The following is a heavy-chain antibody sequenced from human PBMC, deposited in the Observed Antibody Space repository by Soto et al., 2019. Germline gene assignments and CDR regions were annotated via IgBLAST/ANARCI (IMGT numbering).Heavy chain of an antibody. CDR3: ARAWKIEKFGVISMSKGLDV. D-gene: IGHD3-3*01. CDR1: GFIFSDYY. J-gene: IGHJ6*02. V-gene: IGHV3-11*01. CDR2: SSNRDRST. Sequence: QVQLVESGGGLVKPGGSLRLSCAASGFIFSDYYMTWIRQAPGKGLEWLSCSSNRDRSTYYADSVKDRFVVTKDNAKKLVYLQRNSLRAEDTAVYFCARAWKIEKFGVISMSKGLDVWGQGTTVTVSS.